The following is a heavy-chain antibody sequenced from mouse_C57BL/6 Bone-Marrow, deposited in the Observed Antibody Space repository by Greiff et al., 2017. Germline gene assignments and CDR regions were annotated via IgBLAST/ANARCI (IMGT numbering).Heavy chain of an antibody. CDR3: ARKEEYSYGSSYNYAMDY. J-gene: IGHJ4*01. V-gene: IGHV1-59*01. Sequence: VQLQQPGAELVRPGTSVKLSCKASGYTFTSYWMHWVKQRPGQGLEWIGVIDPSDSYTNYNQKFKGKATLTVDTSSSTAYMQLSSLTSEDSAVYYCARKEEYSYGSSYNYAMDYWGQGTSVTVSS. CDR1: GYTFTSYW. D-gene: IGHD1-1*01. CDR2: IDPSDSYT.